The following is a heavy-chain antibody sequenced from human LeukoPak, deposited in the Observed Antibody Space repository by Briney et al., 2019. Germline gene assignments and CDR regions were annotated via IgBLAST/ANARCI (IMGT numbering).Heavy chain of an antibody. V-gene: IGHV5-51*01. D-gene: IGHD3-16*01. CDR1: GYSSTNFW. Sequence: GESLKISCKGSGYSSTNFWIGWVRQMPGEGLEWMGIIYPTNSQTKYSPSVHGQVTISADKSISTAYLQWNSLKASDTAIYDCASTYDGSYAWDFWGQGTLVTVSS. CDR3: ASTYDGSYAWDF. CDR2: IYPTNSQT. J-gene: IGHJ4*02.